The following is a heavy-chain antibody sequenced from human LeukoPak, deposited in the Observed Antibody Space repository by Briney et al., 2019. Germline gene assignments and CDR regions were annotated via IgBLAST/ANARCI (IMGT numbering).Heavy chain of an antibody. D-gene: IGHD5-24*01. V-gene: IGHV4-31*03. CDR3: ARRRRDGYNFYFDF. J-gene: IGHJ4*02. Sequence: SETLSLTCNVSGVSITTGSYYWTWIRQHPGKGLEWIGFIYYSGRADYSPSLKSRAAISLDTSKNQFSLKLNSVTAADTAVYYCARRRRDGYNFYFDFWGQGSLVAVSS. CDR1: GVSITTGSYY. CDR2: IYYSGRA.